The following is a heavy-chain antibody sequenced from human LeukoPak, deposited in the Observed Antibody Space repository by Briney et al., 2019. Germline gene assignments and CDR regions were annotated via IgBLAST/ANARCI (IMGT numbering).Heavy chain of an antibody. D-gene: IGHD3-16*01. V-gene: IGHV4-39*07. Sequence: SETLSLTCTVFGGSISSSSYYWGWIRQPPGKGLEWIGSIYYSGSTYYNPSLKSRVTISVDTSKNQFSLKLSSVTAADTAVYYCAISLGESDAFDIWGQGTMVTVSS. J-gene: IGHJ3*02. CDR3: AISLGESDAFDI. CDR2: IYYSGST. CDR1: GGSISSSSYY.